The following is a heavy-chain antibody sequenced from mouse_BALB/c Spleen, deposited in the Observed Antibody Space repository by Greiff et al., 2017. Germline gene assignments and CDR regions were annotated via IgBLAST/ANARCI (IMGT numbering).Heavy chain of an antibody. CDR1: GFSLTSYD. CDR2: IWTGGGT. D-gene: IGHD1-1*01. Sequence: ESGPGLVAPSQSLSITCTVSGFSLTSYDISWIRQPPGKGLEWLGVIWTGGGTNYNSAFMSRLSISKDNSKSQVFLKMNSLQTDDTAIYYCVRAPPDSSLDYWGQGTTLTVSS. V-gene: IGHV2-9-2*01. J-gene: IGHJ2*01. CDR3: VRAPPDSSLDY.